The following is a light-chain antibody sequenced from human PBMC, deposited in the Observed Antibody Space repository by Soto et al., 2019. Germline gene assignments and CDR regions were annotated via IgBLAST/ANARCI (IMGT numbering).Light chain of an antibody. V-gene: IGKV1-5*03. CDR2: KAS. J-gene: IGKJ1*01. CDR1: QTISSW. Sequence: DIQMTQSPSTLSGSVGDRVTITCRASQTISSWLAWYQQKPGEAPKLLIYKASTLKSGVPSRFSGSGSGTEFTLTISSLQPDDFATYYSQHYNSYSEAFGQGTKVDI. CDR3: QHYNSYSEA.